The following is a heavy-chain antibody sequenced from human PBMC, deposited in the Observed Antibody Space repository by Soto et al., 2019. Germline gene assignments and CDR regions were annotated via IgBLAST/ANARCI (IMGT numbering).Heavy chain of an antibody. CDR1: GYTFTSYY. D-gene: IGHD1-26*01. CDR2: INPSGGST. CDR3: AREWEGAYYFDY. V-gene: IGHV1-46*01. J-gene: IGHJ4*02. Sequence: ASVKVSCKASGYTFTSYYMHGVRQAPGHGLEWMGIINPSGGSTSYAQKFQGRVTMTRDTSTSTVYMELSSLRSEDTAVYYCAREWEGAYYFDYWGQGTLVTVSS.